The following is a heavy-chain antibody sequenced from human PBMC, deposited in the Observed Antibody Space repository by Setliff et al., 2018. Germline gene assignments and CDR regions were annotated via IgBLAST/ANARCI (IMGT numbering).Heavy chain of an antibody. D-gene: IGHD3-3*01. V-gene: IGHV4-61*02. CDR3: ARTPDGFLGDGYNLNTLGYFDS. CDR1: GGSISSGSYY. Sequence: TLSLTCTVSGGSISSGSYYWSWIRQPAGNGLEWIGRIYSSGSTKYNPSLKSRVTISVDTSKNQFSLKLSSVTAADTAVYYCARTPDGFLGDGYNLNTLGYFDSWGQGTLVTVSS. J-gene: IGHJ4*02. CDR2: IYSSGST.